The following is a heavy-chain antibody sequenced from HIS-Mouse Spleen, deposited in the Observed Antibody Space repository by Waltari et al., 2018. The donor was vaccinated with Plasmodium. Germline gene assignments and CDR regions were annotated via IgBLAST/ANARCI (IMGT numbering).Heavy chain of an antibody. J-gene: IGHJ4*02. CDR2: ISYDGSNK. CDR1: GFTFISYG. CDR3: AKEVLGYYDFWSRPDY. Sequence: QVQLVESGGGVVQPGRSRRLSCAASGFTFISYGMPWVRQAPGKGLEWVAVISYDGSNKYYADSVKGRFTISRDNSKNTLYLQMNSLRAEDTAVYYCAKEVLGYYDFWSRPDYWGQGTLVTVSS. V-gene: IGHV3-30*18. D-gene: IGHD3-3*01.